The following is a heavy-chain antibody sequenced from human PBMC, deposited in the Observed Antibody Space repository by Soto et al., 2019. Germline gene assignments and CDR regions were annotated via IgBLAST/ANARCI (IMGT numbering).Heavy chain of an antibody. CDR3: ARDWDSSSYYFNGMDV. CDR1: GGTFSSYA. J-gene: IGHJ6*02. D-gene: IGHD6-6*01. CDR2: IIPIFGTA. Sequence: GASVKVSCKASGGTFSSYAISWVRQAPGQGLEWMGGIIPIFGTANYAQKFQGRVTITADESTSTAYMELSSLRSEDTAVYYCARDWDSSSYYFNGMDVWGQGTTVTVSS. V-gene: IGHV1-69*13.